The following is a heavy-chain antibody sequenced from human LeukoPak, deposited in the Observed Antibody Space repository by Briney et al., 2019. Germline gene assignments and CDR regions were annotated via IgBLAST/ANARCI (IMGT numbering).Heavy chain of an antibody. J-gene: IGHJ4*02. CDR3: ARDPDYGDYVGYFDY. CDR1: GFTFSSYA. CDR2: ISYDGSNK. V-gene: IGHV3-30-3*01. Sequence: PGGSLRLSCAASGFTFSSYAMHWVRQAPGKGLEWVAVISYDGSNKYYADSVKGRFTISRDNSKNTLYLQMNSLRAEDTAVYYCARDPDYGDYVGYFDYWGQGTLVTVSS. D-gene: IGHD4-17*01.